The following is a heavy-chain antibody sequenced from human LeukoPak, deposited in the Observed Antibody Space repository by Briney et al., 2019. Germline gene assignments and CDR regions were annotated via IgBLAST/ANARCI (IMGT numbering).Heavy chain of an antibody. CDR2: INPNSGGT. Sequence: ASVKVSCKASGYTFTGYYMHWVRQAPGRGLEWMGWINPNSGGTNYAQKFQGRVTMTRDTSISTAYMELSRLRSDDTAVYYCARDGPFWSGYYAHWGQGTLVTVSS. CDR1: GYTFTGYY. CDR3: ARDGPFWSGYYAH. J-gene: IGHJ4*02. V-gene: IGHV1-2*02. D-gene: IGHD3-3*01.